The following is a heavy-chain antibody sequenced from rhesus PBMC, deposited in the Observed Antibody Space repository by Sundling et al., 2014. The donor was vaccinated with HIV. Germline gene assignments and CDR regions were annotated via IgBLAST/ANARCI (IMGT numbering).Heavy chain of an antibody. Sequence: QVQLQESGPGLVKPSETLSLTCTVSGASISSYWWTWIRQPPGKGLEWIGQINGDGGSTNYNPSLKSRVTLSVETSKNKFSLKLTSVTAADTAVYFCARTPGEHNSINYGLDSWGQGVVVTVSS. CDR1: GASISSYW. V-gene: IGHV4-80*01. D-gene: IGHD1-38*01. CDR3: ARTPGEHNSINYGLDS. CDR2: INGDGGST. J-gene: IGHJ6*01.